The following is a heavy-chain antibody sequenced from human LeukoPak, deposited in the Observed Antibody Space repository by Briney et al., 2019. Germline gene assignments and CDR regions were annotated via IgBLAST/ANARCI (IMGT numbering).Heavy chain of an antibody. J-gene: IGHJ6*02. CDR2: ISSSSSYI. V-gene: IGHV3-21*01. Sequence: GGSLRLSCAASGFTFSSYSMNWVRQAPGKGLEWVSSISSSSSYIYYADSVKGRFTISRDNAKNSLYLQMNSLRAEDTAVYYCARDDRTYYYYGMDVWGQGTTVTVSS. CDR3: ARDDRTYYYYGMDV. CDR1: GFTFSSYS.